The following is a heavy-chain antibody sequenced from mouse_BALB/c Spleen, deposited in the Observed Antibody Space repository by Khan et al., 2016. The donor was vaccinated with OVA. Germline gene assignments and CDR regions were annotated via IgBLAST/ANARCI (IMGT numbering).Heavy chain of an antibody. V-gene: IGHV1-5*01. Sequence: EVELVESGTVLARPGASVKMSCKASGYSFTNYWMHWVKQRPGQVLEWIGTIYPGNSDTRYNQKFKDKAKLTAVTSASTAYMDLSSLTSEDSAVYYCARSYVSFYFDYWGQGSTLTVSS. D-gene: IGHD1-1*02. CDR2: IYPGNSDT. J-gene: IGHJ2*01. CDR1: GYSFTNYW. CDR3: ARSYVSFYFDY.